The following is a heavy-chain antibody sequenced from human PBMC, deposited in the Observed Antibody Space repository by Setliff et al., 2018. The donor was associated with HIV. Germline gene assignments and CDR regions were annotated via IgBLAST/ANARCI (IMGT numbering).Heavy chain of an antibody. CDR1: GGSFSNYH. J-gene: IGHJ3*01. V-gene: IGHV4-34*01. CDR3: ARGSGVSLDTYDV. CDR2: IDHSGST. D-gene: IGHD5-18*01. Sequence: TLSLTCAVYGGSFSNYHWTWIRQSPEKGLEWIAEIDHSGSTNYNPFLKRRVSISVDPSKNQFSLKVTSLTAADTAVYFCARGSGVSLDTYDVWGQGTMVTVSS.